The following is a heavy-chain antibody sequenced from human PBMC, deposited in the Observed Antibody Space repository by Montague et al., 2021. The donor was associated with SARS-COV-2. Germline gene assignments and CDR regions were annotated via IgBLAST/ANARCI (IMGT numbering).Heavy chain of an antibody. Sequence: SETLSLTCAVYGGSFSGYCWTWVRQLPGTGLEWIGESTHIRSTNYNPSLKSRVPISVDTSTNQFSLRVASVTAAAAAVYYCARGYASAWEGLDSWGQGTVVTVSS. J-gene: IGHJ5*01. CDR3: ARGYASAWEGLDS. V-gene: IGHV4-34*01. CDR2: STHIRST. CDR1: GGSFSGYC. D-gene: IGHD1-26*01.